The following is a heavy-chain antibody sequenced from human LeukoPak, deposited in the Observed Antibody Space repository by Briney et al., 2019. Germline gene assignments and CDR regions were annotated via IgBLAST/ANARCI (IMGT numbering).Heavy chain of an antibody. CDR3: AMGRDIRTLVRGLTYYYYFGMDV. V-gene: IGHV3-23*01. J-gene: IGHJ6*02. CDR2: ISASGGST. Sequence: PGGSLRLSCAASGFTFSNYAMSWVRQAPGKGLEWVSCISASGGSTYYADSVKGRFTISRDNSKNTLYLQMNSLRAEDTAVYYCAMGRDIRTLVRGLTYYYYFGMDVWGQGTTVTVSS. D-gene: IGHD3-10*01. CDR1: GFTFSNYA.